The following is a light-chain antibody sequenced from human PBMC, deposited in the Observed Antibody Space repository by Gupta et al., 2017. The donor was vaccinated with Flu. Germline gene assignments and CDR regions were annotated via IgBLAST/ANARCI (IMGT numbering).Light chain of an antibody. Sequence: QSVLTQPPSASGTPGQRVTISCSGSSSNIGSNYVYWYQQLPGTAPQLLTYRNNQRPSGVPDRFSGSKSGTSASLAISGLRSEDEADYYCAAWDDSLSGRVFGTGTKVTVL. V-gene: IGLV1-47*01. CDR3: AAWDDSLSGRV. CDR1: SSNIGSNY. CDR2: RNN. J-gene: IGLJ1*01.